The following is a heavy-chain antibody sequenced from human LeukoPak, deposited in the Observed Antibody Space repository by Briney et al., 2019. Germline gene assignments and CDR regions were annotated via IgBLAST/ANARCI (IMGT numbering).Heavy chain of an antibody. Sequence: GGSLRLSCAASGFTFSSYAMSWVRQAPGKGLEWVSAISGSGGSTYYADSVKGRFTISRDNSKNTLYLQMNSLRAEDTALYYCAKDRYGSSLGYFDYWGLGTLVAVSS. V-gene: IGHV3-23*01. CDR1: GFTFSSYA. CDR2: ISGSGGST. CDR3: AKDRYGSSLGYFDY. D-gene: IGHD6-13*01. J-gene: IGHJ4*02.